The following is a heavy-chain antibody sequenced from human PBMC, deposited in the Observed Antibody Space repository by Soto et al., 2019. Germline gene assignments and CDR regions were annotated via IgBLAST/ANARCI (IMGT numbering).Heavy chain of an antibody. D-gene: IGHD6-19*01. CDR1: GGTFSNYA. CDR3: ARGRVAVAGVGYYYYPMDV. V-gene: IGHV1-69*13. J-gene: IGHJ6*02. CDR2: IIPLFDTA. Sequence: GASVKVSCKASGGTFSNYAVIWVRQAPGQGLQWMGGIIPLFDTANYAQKFQGRVTITADESTSTAYMELSSLRSEDTAMYYCARGRVAVAGVGYYYYPMDVWGQGTTVTVAS.